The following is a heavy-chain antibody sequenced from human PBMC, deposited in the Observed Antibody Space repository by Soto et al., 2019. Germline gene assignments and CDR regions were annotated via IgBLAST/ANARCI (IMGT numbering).Heavy chain of an antibody. CDR1: GYSFTSYW. D-gene: IGHD3-3*01. CDR2: IYPGDSDT. V-gene: IGHV5-51*01. Sequence: PGESLKISCKGSGYSFTSYWIGWVRQMPGKGLEWMGIIYPGDSDTRYSPSFQGQVTISADKSISTAYLQWSSLKASDTAMYYCARHVGGYYWSGGSRGPFDPWGQGTLVTVSS. J-gene: IGHJ5*02. CDR3: ARHVGGYYWSGGSRGPFDP.